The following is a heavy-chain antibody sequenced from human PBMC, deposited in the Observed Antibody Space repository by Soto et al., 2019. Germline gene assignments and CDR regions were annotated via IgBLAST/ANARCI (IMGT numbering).Heavy chain of an antibody. J-gene: IGHJ5*02. CDR1: GVTLRSYA. Sequence: XGSLILSCAAAGVTLRSYAMSWVRQAPGKGLDWVSAIIGSGGSTYYADSVKGRFTISRDNSKNTLYLQMNSLRAEDTAVYHCAKGTVYYYDIVVVPAARGFDPWGHGTLVTVSS. D-gene: IGHD2-2*01. V-gene: IGHV3-23*01. CDR3: AKGTVYYYDIVVVPAARGFDP. CDR2: IIGSGGST.